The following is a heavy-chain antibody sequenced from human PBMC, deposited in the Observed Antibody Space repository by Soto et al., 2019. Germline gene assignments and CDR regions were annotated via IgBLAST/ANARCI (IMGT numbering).Heavy chain of an antibody. CDR2: IYYSGST. Sequence: PSETLSLTCTVSGGSISSSSYYWGWIRQPPGKGLEWIGSIYYSGSTYYNPSLKSRVTISVDTSKNQFSLKLSSVTAADTAVYYCARLLIVVVPAAMPYFDYWGQGTLVTVSS. J-gene: IGHJ4*02. D-gene: IGHD2-2*01. CDR3: ARLLIVVVPAAMPYFDY. CDR1: GGSISSSSYY. V-gene: IGHV4-39*01.